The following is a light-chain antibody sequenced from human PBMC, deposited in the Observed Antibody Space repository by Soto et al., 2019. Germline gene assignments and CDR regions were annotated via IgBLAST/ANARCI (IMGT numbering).Light chain of an antibody. CDR1: STDFVGYNR. J-gene: IGLJ1*01. Sequence: QSALTQPPSVSGSPGQSVTISCTGTSTDFVGYNRVSWYQQPPGTAPKLMIYEVSKRPSGVPDRFSGSKSGNTASLTISGLQAEDEADYYCNSFTTSSTYVFGTGTKVTVL. CDR2: EVS. CDR3: NSFTTSSTYV. V-gene: IGLV2-18*02.